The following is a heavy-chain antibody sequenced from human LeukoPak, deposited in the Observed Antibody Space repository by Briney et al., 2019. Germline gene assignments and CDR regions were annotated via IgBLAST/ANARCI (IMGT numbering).Heavy chain of an antibody. Sequence: ASVKVSCKASGGTFSSYAISWVRQAPGQGLEWMGGIIPVFGTANYAQKFQGRVTITADESTSTAYMELSSLRSEDTAVYYCARDRGCTSCYYGVNWFEPWGQGTLVTVSS. CDR3: ARDRGCTSCYYGVNWFEP. V-gene: IGHV1-69*13. CDR1: GGTFSSYA. D-gene: IGHD2-2*01. J-gene: IGHJ5*02. CDR2: IIPVFGTA.